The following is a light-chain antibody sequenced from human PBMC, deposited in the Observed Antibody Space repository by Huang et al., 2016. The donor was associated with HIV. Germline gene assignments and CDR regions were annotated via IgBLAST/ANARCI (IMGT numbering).Light chain of an antibody. CDR2: DAS. CDR1: QSLSSY. Sequence: EIVLTQSPATLSLSPGERATLSCRASQSLSSYLAWYQQKPGQAPKLLIYDASNRATAIPARFSGSGCGTDFTRTISSLEPEDFAVYYCQHRGIWPPWTFGQGTTVEIK. CDR3: QHRGIWPPWT. V-gene: IGKV3-11*01. J-gene: IGKJ1*01.